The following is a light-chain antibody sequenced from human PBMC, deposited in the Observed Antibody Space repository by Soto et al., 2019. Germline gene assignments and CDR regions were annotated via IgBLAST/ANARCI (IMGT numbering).Light chain of an antibody. CDR3: AAWDDTLSVWV. Sequence: QSVLTQPPSTSGTPGQRVTISCSGGRSNIGRSTVNWYQQLPGTAPKVLVYSTNQRPSGVPDRFSGSKSGTSASLAISGLQSEDEADYYCAAWDDTLSVWVFGGGTQLTVL. CDR2: STN. CDR1: RSNIGRST. V-gene: IGLV1-44*01. J-gene: IGLJ3*02.